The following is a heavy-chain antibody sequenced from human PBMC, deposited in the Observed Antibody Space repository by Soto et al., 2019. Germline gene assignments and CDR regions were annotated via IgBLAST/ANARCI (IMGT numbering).Heavy chain of an antibody. Sequence: SQTLSLTCAISGDSVSSNSAAWNWIRQSPSRGLEWLGRTYYRTKWYNDYAVSVKSRITINPDTSKNKFSLQLNSVTPKDTAEYYCARTATAVATVPFDYWGQGTLVTVSS. V-gene: IGHV6-1*01. CDR3: ARTATAVATVPFDY. CDR1: GDSVSSNSAA. D-gene: IGHD5-12*01. J-gene: IGHJ4*02. CDR2: TYYRTKWYN.